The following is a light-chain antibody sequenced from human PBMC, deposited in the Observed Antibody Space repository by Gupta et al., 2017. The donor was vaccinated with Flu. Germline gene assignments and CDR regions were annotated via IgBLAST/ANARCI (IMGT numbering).Light chain of an antibody. CDR3: QQSYDTPPT. CDR2: VAS. Sequence: GDSVTIACRASQSVTTYLNWYQQKPVKAPKLLIFVASIVQSGVPSRFSASGSRTEFTLTITNLQPEDFATDYCQQSYDTPPTFGGGTRVDIK. V-gene: IGKV1-39*01. J-gene: IGKJ4*01. CDR1: QSVTTY.